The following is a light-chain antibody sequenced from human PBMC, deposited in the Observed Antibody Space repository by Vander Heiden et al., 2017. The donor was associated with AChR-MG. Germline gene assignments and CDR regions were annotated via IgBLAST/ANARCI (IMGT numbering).Light chain of an antibody. J-gene: IGKJ5*01. CDR3: QQYNDCPIT. V-gene: IGKV3-15*01. CDR1: QSLSNN. CDR2: GAS. Sequence: EIVMTQSPATLSVSPGERATLSCRASQSLSNNLAWYQQKPGQAPRLLISGASTRATGIPARFSGSGSGTEFTLTISSLQSEDFAVYYCQQYNDCPITFGLGTRLEIK.